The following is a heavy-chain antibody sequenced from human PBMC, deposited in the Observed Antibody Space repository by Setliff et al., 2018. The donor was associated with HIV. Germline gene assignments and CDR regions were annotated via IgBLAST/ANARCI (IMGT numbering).Heavy chain of an antibody. CDR1: GYTFTTYP. J-gene: IGHJ3*02. V-gene: IGHV1-18*01. CDR2: ISGYDGNT. CDR3: ARLTGRYLNSPVGAFDI. D-gene: IGHD3-10*01. Sequence: SVKVSCKASGYTFTTYPISWVRQAPGQGLEWMGWISGYDGNTNSAQKLQGRVTMTTHTSTNTAYMELRSLRSDDTAVYYCARLTGRYLNSPVGAFDIWGQGTMVTVSS.